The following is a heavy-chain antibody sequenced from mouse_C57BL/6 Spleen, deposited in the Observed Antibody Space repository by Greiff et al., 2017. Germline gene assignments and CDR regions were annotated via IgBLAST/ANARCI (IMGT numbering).Heavy chain of an antibody. CDR1: GFTFSDYG. CDR3: ARDYGSSNWYFDV. D-gene: IGHD1-1*01. Sequence: EVQLVESGGGLVKPGGSLKLSCAASGFTFSDYGMHWVRQAPEKGLEWVAYISSGSSTIYYADTVKGRFTISRDNAKNTLFLQRTSLRSEDTAMYYCARDYGSSNWYFDVWGTGTTVTVSS. CDR2: ISSGSSTI. V-gene: IGHV5-17*01. J-gene: IGHJ1*03.